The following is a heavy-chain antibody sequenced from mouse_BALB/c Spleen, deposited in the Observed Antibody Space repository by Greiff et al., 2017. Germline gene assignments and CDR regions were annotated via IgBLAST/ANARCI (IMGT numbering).Heavy chain of an antibody. CDR3: ARDFNWDERGFAY. CDR2: IWAGGST. D-gene: IGHD4-1*01. J-gene: IGHJ3*01. CDR1: GFSLTSYG. Sequence: QVQLKESGPGLVAPSQSLSITCTVSGFSLTSYGVHWVRQPPGKGLEWLGVIWAGGSTNYNSALMSRLSISKDNSKSQVFLKMNSLQTDDTAMYYCARDFNWDERGFAYWGQGTLVTVSA. V-gene: IGHV2-9*02.